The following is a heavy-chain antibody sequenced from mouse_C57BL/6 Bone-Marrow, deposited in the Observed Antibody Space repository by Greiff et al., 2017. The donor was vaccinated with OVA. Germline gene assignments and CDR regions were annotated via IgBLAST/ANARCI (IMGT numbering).Heavy chain of an antibody. CDR3: AKQDYGSSPFAY. CDR1: GFSLTSYG. Sequence: QVQLKESGPGLVAPSQSLSITCTVSGFSLTSYGVSWVRQPPGKGLEWLGVIWGDGSTNYHSALLSRLSIRKDNSKSQVLITLNTLQADDTAKYYSAKQDYGSSPFAYWGQGTLVTVSA. J-gene: IGHJ3*01. CDR2: IWGDGST. D-gene: IGHD1-1*01. V-gene: IGHV2-3*01.